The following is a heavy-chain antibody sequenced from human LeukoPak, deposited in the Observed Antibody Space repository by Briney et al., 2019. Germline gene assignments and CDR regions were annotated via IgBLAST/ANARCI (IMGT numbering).Heavy chain of an antibody. CDR1: GYTFTSYT. J-gene: IGHJ6*03. CDR2: INTNTGNP. V-gene: IGHV7-4-1*02. D-gene: IGHD3-10*01. CDR3: ARAGRPIHYYYMDV. Sequence: ASVKVSCKASGYTFTSYTMNWVRQAPGQGLEWMGWINTNTGNPTYVQGFTGRFVFSLDTSVSTAYLQISSLKAEDTAVYYCARAGRPIHYYYMDVWDKGTTVTVSS.